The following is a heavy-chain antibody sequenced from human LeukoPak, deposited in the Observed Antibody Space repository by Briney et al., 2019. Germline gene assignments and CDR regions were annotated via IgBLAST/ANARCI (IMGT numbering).Heavy chain of an antibody. J-gene: IGHJ2*01. Sequence: SETLSLTCTVSGGSISSYYWSWIRQPPGKGLEWIGYIFYSGDTNYNPSLKSRVTISVDTSKNQFSLNLNSVTAADTAVYYCARHTHHWSGYDYWYFDLWGRGTLVTVSS. V-gene: IGHV4-59*08. CDR1: GGSISSYY. CDR3: ARHTHHWSGYDYWYFDL. D-gene: IGHD5-12*01. CDR2: IFYSGDT.